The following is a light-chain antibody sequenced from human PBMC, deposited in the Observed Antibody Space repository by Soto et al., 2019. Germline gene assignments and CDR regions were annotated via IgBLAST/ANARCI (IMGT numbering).Light chain of an antibody. V-gene: IGLV2-8*01. CDR3: SSYGGSKGV. CDR1: SSDVGGYNY. CDR2: EVS. J-gene: IGLJ3*02. Sequence: QSVLTQPPSASGSPGQSVTISCTGTSSDVGGYNYVSWYQQHPGKAPKLMIYEVSKRPSGVPDRFSGSKSGNTASLTVSGLQAEDEADYYCSSYGGSKGVFGGGTKLTVL.